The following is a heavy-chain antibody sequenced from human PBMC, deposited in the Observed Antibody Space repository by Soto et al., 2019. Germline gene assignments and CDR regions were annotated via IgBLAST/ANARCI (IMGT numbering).Heavy chain of an antibody. Sequence: GGSLRLSCAASGFTFSSYAMSWVRQAPGKGLEWVSTISGGGGSTYYADSVKGRFTISRDNSKNTLYLQMNSLRAEDTAVYYCAKVPAYDYVWGSYYYFDYWGQGTLVTVS. CDR2: ISGGGGST. CDR3: AKVPAYDYVWGSYYYFDY. CDR1: GFTFSSYA. V-gene: IGHV3-23*01. J-gene: IGHJ4*02. D-gene: IGHD3-16*01.